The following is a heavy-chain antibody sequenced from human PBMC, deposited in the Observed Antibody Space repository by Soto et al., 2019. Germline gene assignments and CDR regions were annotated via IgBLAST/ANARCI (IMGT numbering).Heavy chain of an antibody. CDR2: ISYDGRHK. J-gene: IGHJ5*02. Sequence: QVQLVESGGGVVQPGRSLRLSCAASGFTFSSYAMHWVRQAPGKGLEWVAVISYDGRHKYYADSVKGRVTISRDNSKNTLYVQRNSRRAEDTAVYYCARDGLEYSSSLGNWFAPWGQGTLVTVIS. D-gene: IGHD6-6*01. CDR3: ARDGLEYSSSLGNWFAP. CDR1: GFTFSSYA. V-gene: IGHV3-30*04.